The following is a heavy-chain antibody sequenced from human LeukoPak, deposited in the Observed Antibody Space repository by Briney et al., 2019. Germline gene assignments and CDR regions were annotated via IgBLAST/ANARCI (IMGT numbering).Heavy chain of an antibody. V-gene: IGHV3-74*01. Sequence: GGSLRLSCAASGFTFGNSWVHWVRQAPGKGLVWVSLINADGSTATYADSVKGRFTISRDNARNTLSLQMSSLTIEDMAVYYCVVVVEPPDSDGFDVWGQGTMITVSS. CDR1: GFTFGNSW. CDR2: INADGSTA. D-gene: IGHD1-14*01. CDR3: VVVVEPPDSDGFDV. J-gene: IGHJ3*01.